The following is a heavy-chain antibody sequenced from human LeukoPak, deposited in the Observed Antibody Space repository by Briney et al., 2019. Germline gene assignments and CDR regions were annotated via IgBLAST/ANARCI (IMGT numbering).Heavy chain of an antibody. Sequence: PGGSLRLSCAASGFTFSNYAMTWVRQAPGKGLEWVSYISSSGSTIYYADSVKGRFTISRDNAKNSLYLQMNSLRAEDTAVYYCARDDSYGLDYWGQGTRVTVSS. D-gene: IGHD5-18*01. J-gene: IGHJ4*02. CDR2: ISSSGSTI. V-gene: IGHV3-48*03. CDR1: GFTFSNYA. CDR3: ARDDSYGLDY.